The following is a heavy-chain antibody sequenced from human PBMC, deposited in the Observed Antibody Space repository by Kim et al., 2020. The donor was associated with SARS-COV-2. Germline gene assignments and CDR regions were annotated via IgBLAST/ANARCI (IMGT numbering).Heavy chain of an antibody. CDR1: GFTFSSYG. D-gene: IGHD6-6*01. V-gene: IGHV3-30*18. CDR2: ISYDGSNK. J-gene: IGHJ6*02. CDR3: AKDLYSSSRYYYYYGMDV. Sequence: GGSLRLSCAASGFTFSSYGMHWVRQAPGKGLEWVAVISYDGSNKYYADSVKGRFTISRDNSKNTLYLQMNSLRAEDTAVYYCAKDLYSSSRYYYYYGMDVWGQGTTVTVSS.